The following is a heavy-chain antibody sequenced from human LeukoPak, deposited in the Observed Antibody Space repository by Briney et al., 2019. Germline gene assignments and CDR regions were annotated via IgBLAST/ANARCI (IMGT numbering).Heavy chain of an antibody. CDR2: FSGSGGST. CDR1: GFTFSSYW. D-gene: IGHD1-26*01. V-gene: IGHV3-23*01. Sequence: PGGSLRLSCAASGFTFSSYWMSWVRQAPGKGLECISGFSGSGGSTYYADSVKGRFTISRDNAMNTLYLQMNSLRAEDSALYYCTRDMQGSRLYLVGSQNDWGQGTLVTVSS. CDR3: TRDMQGSRLYLVGSQND. J-gene: IGHJ4*02.